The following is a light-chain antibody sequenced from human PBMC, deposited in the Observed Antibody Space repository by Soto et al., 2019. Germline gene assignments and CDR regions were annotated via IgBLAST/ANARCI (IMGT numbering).Light chain of an antibody. J-gene: IGLJ2*01. CDR3: SAWDDNIYGPV. CDR2: RDN. Sequence: QSVLTQPPSASGTPGQRVAISCSGGSSDIGSNPVNWYLHLPGAAPTLLIYRDNQRPSGVPYRFSGSKSGTSASLTISGLQSEDEADYFCSAWDDNIYGPVFGGGTKVTVL. CDR1: SSDIGSNP. V-gene: IGLV1-44*01.